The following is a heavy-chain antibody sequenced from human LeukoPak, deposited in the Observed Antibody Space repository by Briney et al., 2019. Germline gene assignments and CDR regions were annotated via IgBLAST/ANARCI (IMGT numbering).Heavy chain of an antibody. Sequence: PSETLSLTCTVSGGSISSYYWSWIRQPPGKGLEWIGYIYYTGSTKYNPSLKSRVTMSVDTSKNQFSLKLNSVTAADTAVYYCARLVYSGYVLFDYWGQGTLVTVSS. V-gene: IGHV4-59*01. J-gene: IGHJ4*02. CDR1: GGSISSYY. CDR3: ARLVYSGYVLFDY. CDR2: IYYTGST. D-gene: IGHD5-12*01.